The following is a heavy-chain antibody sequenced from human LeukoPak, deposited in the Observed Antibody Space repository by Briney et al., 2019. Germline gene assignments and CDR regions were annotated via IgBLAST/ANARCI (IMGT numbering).Heavy chain of an antibody. D-gene: IGHD3-22*01. CDR3: ARVYYYGSSDPNY. CDR2: INPNSGGT. J-gene: IGHJ4*02. Sequence: GASVKVSCKASGYTFTGYYMHWVRQAPGQGLEWMGWINPNSGGTNYAQKFQGRVTMTRDTSISTAYMELSRLRSDDTAVYYCARVYYYGSSDPNYWGQGTLVTVSS. CDR1: GYTFTGYY. V-gene: IGHV1-2*02.